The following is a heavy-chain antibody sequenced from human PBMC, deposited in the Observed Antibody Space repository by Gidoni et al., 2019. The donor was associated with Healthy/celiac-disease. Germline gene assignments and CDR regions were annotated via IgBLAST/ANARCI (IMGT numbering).Heavy chain of an antibody. Sequence: QVQLVESGGGVVQPGRSLRLSCAASGFTFSRYAMHWVRQAPGKGLEWVAVISYDGSNKYYADSVKGRFTISRDNSKNTLYLQMNSLRAEDTAVYYCAREEVGAFFDYWGQGTLVTVSS. CDR2: ISYDGSNK. CDR1: GFTFSRYA. V-gene: IGHV3-30*01. CDR3: AREEVGAFFDY. D-gene: IGHD1-26*01. J-gene: IGHJ4*02.